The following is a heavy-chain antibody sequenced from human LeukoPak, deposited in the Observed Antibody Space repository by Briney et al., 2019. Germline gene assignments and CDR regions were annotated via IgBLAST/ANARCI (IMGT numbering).Heavy chain of an antibody. V-gene: IGHV1-46*01. CDR3: ARVTGGANFDH. Sequence: ASVKVSCKAFGHTFTRYHIHWVRQAPGQGLEWMGVINPGSGNTNYAQKFQDRVTMTRDTSTGTVYMELSSLRSEDTAVYFCARVTGGANFDHWGQGTLVTVSS. CDR2: INPGSGNT. J-gene: IGHJ4*02. D-gene: IGHD1-14*01. CDR1: GHTFTRYH.